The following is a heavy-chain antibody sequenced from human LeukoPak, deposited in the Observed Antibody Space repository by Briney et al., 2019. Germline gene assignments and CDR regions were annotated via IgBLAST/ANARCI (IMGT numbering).Heavy chain of an antibody. Sequence: GGSLRLSCAASGFTSSSYGIHWVRQAPGKGLEWVAVISYDGTNKYYADSVKGRFTISRDSSKNTVYLQMDSLTTEDTAVYYCAKERVQGSSVVTPEFDYWGQGTLVTVSS. CDR2: ISYDGTNK. CDR1: GFTSSSYG. CDR3: AKERVQGSSVVTPEFDY. J-gene: IGHJ4*02. D-gene: IGHD4-23*01. V-gene: IGHV3-30*18.